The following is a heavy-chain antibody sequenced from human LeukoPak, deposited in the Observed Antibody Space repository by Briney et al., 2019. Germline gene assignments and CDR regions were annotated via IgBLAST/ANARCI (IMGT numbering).Heavy chain of an antibody. D-gene: IGHD2-2*01. CDR2: INPNSGGT. J-gene: IGHJ6*03. V-gene: IGHV1-2*02. CDR3: ARDPTSWHSYYYMDV. Sequence: ASVKVSCKASGYTFTGYYMHWVRQAPGQGLEWMGWINPNSGGTNYAQKFQGRVTMTRDTSISTAYMELSRLRSDDTAVYYCARDPTSWHSYYYMDVWGKGTTVTISS. CDR1: GYTFTGYY.